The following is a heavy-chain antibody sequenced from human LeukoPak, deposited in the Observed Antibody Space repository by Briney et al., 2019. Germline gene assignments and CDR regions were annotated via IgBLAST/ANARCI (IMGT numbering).Heavy chain of an antibody. V-gene: IGHV4-38-2*02. CDR1: GYSIRSGYY. CDR3: ARRALLTTVVTGALDY. Sequence: SETLSLTCTVSGYSIRSGYYWGWIRQPPGKGLEWIGSIFHSGSTYFNSSLKSRVTISVDTSKKSFSLKLSSVAAADTAVYYCARRALLTTVVTGALDYWGQGTLVTVSS. CDR2: IFHSGST. D-gene: IGHD4-23*01. J-gene: IGHJ4*02.